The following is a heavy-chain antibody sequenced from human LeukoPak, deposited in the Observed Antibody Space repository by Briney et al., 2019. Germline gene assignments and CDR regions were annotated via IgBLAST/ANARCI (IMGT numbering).Heavy chain of an antibody. Sequence: GGSLRLSCAASGFTFSSYAMNWVRQTPGKGLEWVSGISGSGGSTDYADSVQGRFTISRDNSKNTLYLQMNSLRAEDTAVYYCAKGNAYSSTWYFESWGQGTLVTVSS. CDR1: GFTFSSYA. J-gene: IGHJ4*02. CDR2: ISGSGGST. V-gene: IGHV3-23*01. D-gene: IGHD6-13*01. CDR3: AKGNAYSSTWYFES.